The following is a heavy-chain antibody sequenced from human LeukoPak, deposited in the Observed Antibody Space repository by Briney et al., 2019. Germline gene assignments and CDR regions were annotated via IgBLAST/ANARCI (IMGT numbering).Heavy chain of an antibody. CDR2: ISYDGSNK. J-gene: IGHJ4*02. D-gene: IGHD2-2*01. V-gene: IGHV3-30*18. CDR3: AKETQDIVVVPAAMRFDY. Sequence: PGRSLRLSCAASGFTFSSYGMHWVRQAPGKGLEWVAVISYDGSNKYYADSVKGRFTIPRDNSKNTLYLQMNSLRAEDTAVYYCAKETQDIVVVPAAMRFDYWGQGTLVTVSS. CDR1: GFTFSSYG.